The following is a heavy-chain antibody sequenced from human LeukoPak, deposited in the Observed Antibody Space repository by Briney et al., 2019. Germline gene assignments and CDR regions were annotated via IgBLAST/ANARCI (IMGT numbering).Heavy chain of an antibody. J-gene: IGHJ6*03. CDR3: ARENYYYYMDV. CDR2: ISSSGSTI. Sequence: GGSLRLSCAASGFTFSDYYMSWIRQAPGKGLEWVSYISSSGSTIYYADSVKGRFTISRDNAKNSLYLQMHSLRAEDSAVYYCARENYYYYMDVWGKGTTVTVSS. V-gene: IGHV3-11*01. CDR1: GFTFSDYY.